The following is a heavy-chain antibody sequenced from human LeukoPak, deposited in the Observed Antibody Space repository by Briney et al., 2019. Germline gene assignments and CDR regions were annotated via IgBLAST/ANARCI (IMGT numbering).Heavy chain of an antibody. CDR2: ISWNSDII. V-gene: IGHV3-9*01. CDR1: GFTFDDFA. Sequence: GGSLRLSCAASGFTFDDFAMHWVRQVPGKGLEWVSGISWNSDIIDYADSVKGRFTISRDNAKNSLYLQMNSLRAEDTAVYYCARDSLWLFDYWGQGTLVTVSS. D-gene: IGHD5-18*01. CDR3: ARDSLWLFDY. J-gene: IGHJ4*02.